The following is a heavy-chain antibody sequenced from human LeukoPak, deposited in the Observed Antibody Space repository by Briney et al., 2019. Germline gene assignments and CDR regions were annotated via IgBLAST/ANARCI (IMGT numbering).Heavy chain of an antibody. CDR1: GYTFTSYG. J-gene: IGHJ4*02. D-gene: IGHD4-17*01. Sequence: ASVKVSCKASGYTFTSYGISWVRQAPGQGLEWMGWISAYNGNTNYAQKLQGRVTMTTDTSTSTAYMELRSLRSDDTAVYYCARRVGNYGDYAGGLFDYWGQGTLVTVSS. V-gene: IGHV1-18*01. CDR3: ARRVGNYGDYAGGLFDY. CDR2: ISAYNGNT.